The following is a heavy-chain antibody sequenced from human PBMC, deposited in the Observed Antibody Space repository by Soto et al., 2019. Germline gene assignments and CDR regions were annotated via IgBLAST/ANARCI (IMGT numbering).Heavy chain of an antibody. CDR3: ARGRSSGYYSDWFDP. J-gene: IGHJ5*02. CDR1: GGSISSGGYS. CDR2: IYHSGST. D-gene: IGHD3-22*01. V-gene: IGHV4-30-2*01. Sequence: QLQLQESGSGLVKPSQTLSLTCAVSGGSISSGGYSWSWIRQPPGKGLEWIGYIYHSGSTYYNPPLKSRVTISVDRSKNQFSLKLSSVTAADTAVYYCARGRSSGYYSDWFDPWGQGTLVTVSS.